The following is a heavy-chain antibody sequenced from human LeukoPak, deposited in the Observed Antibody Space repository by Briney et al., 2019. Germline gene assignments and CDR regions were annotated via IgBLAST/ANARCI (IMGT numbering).Heavy chain of an antibody. CDR1: GFTFSSYA. V-gene: IGHV3-15*01. Sequence: KTGGSLRLSCAASGFTFSSYAMSWVRQAPGKGLEWVGRIKSKTDGGTTDYAAPVKGRFTISRDDSKNTLYLQMNSLKTEDTAVYYCTTDTDYDFWSGLPPIDYWGQGTLVTVSS. CDR3: TTDTDYDFWSGLPPIDY. CDR2: IKSKTDGGTT. D-gene: IGHD3-3*01. J-gene: IGHJ4*02.